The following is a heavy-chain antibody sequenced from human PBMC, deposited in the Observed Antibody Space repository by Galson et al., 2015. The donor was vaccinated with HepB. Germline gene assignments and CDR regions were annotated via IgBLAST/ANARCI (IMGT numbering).Heavy chain of an antibody. D-gene: IGHD6-19*01. V-gene: IGHV3-64D*06. CDR2: INSNGGST. J-gene: IGHJ4*02. CDR3: VKASQSGWYRGLDY. Sequence: SLRLSCAASGFTFSSYAMHWVRQAPGKGLEFVSAINSNGGSTYYADSVKGRFTISRDNSKNTLYLQMSSLRAEDTAVYYCVKASQSGWYRGLDYWGQGTLVTVSS. CDR1: GFTFSSYA.